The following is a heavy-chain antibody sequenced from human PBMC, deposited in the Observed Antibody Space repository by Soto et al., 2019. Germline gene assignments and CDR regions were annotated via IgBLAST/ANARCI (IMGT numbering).Heavy chain of an antibody. V-gene: IGHV4-30-4*01. CDR2: IYYSGST. Sequence: SETLSLTCTVSGGSISSGDYYWSWIRQPPGKGLEWIGYIYYSGSTYYNPSLKSRVTISVDTSKNQFSLKLSSVTAADTAVYYCARGRGYYDSSGYSRSNYFDYWGQGTLVTVSS. CDR3: ARGRGYYDSSGYSRSNYFDY. CDR1: GGSISSGDYY. D-gene: IGHD3-22*01. J-gene: IGHJ4*02.